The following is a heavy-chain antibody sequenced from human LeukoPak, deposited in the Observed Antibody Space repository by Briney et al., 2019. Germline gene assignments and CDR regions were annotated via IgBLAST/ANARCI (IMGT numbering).Heavy chain of an antibody. J-gene: IGHJ4*02. V-gene: IGHV3-30*03. D-gene: IGHD6-19*01. Sequence: GGSLRLSCAASGFTFSSYGMHWVRQAPGKGLEWVAVISYDGSNKYYADSVKGRFTISRDNSKNTLYLQMNSLRAEDTAVYYCAAPSSGWYYFDYWGQGTLVTVSS. CDR1: GFTFSSYG. CDR3: AAPSSGWYYFDY. CDR2: ISYDGSNK.